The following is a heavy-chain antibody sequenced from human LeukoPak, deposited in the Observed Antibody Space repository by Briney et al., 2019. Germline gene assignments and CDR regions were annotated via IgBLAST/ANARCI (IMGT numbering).Heavy chain of an antibody. D-gene: IGHD3-10*01. CDR2: IYYSGST. CDR3: ARVHYGSRSLTVGRFDP. Sequence: AQTLSLTCTVSGGSISSGDYYWSWIRQPPGKGLEWIGYIYYSGSTYYNPSLKSRVTISVDTSKNQFSLKLSSVTAADTAVYYCARVHYGSRSLTVGRFDPWAQGTLVTVSS. CDR1: GGSISSGDYY. J-gene: IGHJ5*02. V-gene: IGHV4-30-4*01.